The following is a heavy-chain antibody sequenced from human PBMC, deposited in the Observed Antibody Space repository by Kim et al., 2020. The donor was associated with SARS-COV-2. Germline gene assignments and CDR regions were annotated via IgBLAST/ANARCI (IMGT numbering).Heavy chain of an antibody. D-gene: IGHD6-19*01. CDR1: GDSMNNNNYY. CDR3: ARHTPALGVSGWYYLDS. Sequence: SETLSLTCTVSGDSMNNNNYYWGWIRQPPGKGLEWIGTIYYSGSTYYNLSLRSRVTIIIDTSRNHFTLKLNSVTAADTAIYYCARHTPALGVSGWYYLDSWGQGMLVTVSS. J-gene: IGHJ4*02. CDR2: IYYSGST. V-gene: IGHV4-39*01.